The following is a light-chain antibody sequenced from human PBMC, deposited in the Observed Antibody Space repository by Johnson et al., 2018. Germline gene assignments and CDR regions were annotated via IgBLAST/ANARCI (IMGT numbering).Light chain of an antibody. V-gene: IGLV1-51*02. CDR1: SSNIGNNY. CDR2: ENN. Sequence: QSVLTQPPSVSAAPGQKVTISCSGSSSNIGNNYVSWYQQLPGTAPKLLIYENNKRPSGIPDRFSGSKYGKSATLGITGLQTGDEADYYCGTWDSGLSAGNVFGTGTKVTVL. CDR3: GTWDSGLSAGNV. J-gene: IGLJ1*01.